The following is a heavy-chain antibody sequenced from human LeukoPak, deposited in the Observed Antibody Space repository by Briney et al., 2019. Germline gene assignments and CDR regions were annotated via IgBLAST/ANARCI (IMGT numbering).Heavy chain of an antibody. Sequence: SETLSLTCTVSGGSISSYYWSWIRQPPGKGLEWIGYIYYSGSTNYNPSLKSRVTISVDTSKNQFSLKLSSMTAADTAVYYCARDRIDGSIWLTYDYLGQGTLVTVSS. CDR2: IYYSGST. CDR1: GGSISSYY. D-gene: IGHD6-13*01. J-gene: IGHJ4*02. CDR3: ARDRIDGSIWLTYDY. V-gene: IGHV4-59*01.